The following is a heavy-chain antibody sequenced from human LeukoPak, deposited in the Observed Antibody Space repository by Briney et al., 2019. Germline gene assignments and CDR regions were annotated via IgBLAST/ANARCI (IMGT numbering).Heavy chain of an antibody. Sequence: SETLSLTCTVSGGSISSGSYYWSWIRQPAGKGLEWIGRIYTSGSTNYNPSLKSRVTISVDTSKNQFSLKLSSVTAADTAVYYCAREPGDYYYYYYMDVRGKGTTVTVSS. CDR2: IYTSGST. D-gene: IGHD3-10*01. CDR3: AREPGDYYYYYYMDV. V-gene: IGHV4-61*02. J-gene: IGHJ6*03. CDR1: GGSISSGSYY.